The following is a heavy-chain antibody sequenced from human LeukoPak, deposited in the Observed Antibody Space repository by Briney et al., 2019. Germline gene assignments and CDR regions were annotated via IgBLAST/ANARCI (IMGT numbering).Heavy chain of an antibody. CDR2: ISSSGSTI. D-gene: IGHD6-6*01. V-gene: IGHV3-11*01. J-gene: IGHJ6*03. Sequence: GGSLRLSCAASGFTFSDYYMSWIRQAPGKGLEWVSYISSSGSTIYYADSVKGRFTISRDNAKNSLYLQMNSLRAEDTAVYYCARPDSSFRIYYYYMDVWGKGTTVTVSS. CDR3: ARPDSSFRIYYYYMDV. CDR1: GFTFSDYY.